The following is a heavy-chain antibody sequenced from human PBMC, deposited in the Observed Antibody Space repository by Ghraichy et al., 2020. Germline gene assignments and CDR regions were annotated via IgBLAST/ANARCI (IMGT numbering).Heavy chain of an antibody. CDR1: GFTFSSFG. J-gene: IGHJ6*03. CDR2: VLYDGSNK. CDR3: AKQGYSYENEYYYYMDV. V-gene: IGHV3-30*02. D-gene: IGHD5-18*01. Sequence: GESLNISCVASGFTFSSFGMYWVRQAPGKGLEWVALVLYDGSNKYYADSVKGRFTVSRDISKNTLYLQMNSLRPEDSAVYYCAKQGYSYENEYYYYMDVWGKGTTVTVSS.